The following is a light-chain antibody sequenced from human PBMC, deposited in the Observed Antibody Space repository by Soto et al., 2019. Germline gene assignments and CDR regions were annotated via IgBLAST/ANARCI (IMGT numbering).Light chain of an antibody. Sequence: DSQKTQAPSTLSASVGDRITMTCRASQSISIYLNWYQHKPGKAPKLLIYAASNLHSGVPSRFSGSGSGTDFILAISSLQPEDFATYYCQQYNPFPTFGQGRRLEI. CDR2: AAS. CDR1: QSISIY. J-gene: IGKJ5*01. V-gene: IGKV1-39*01. CDR3: QQYNPFPT.